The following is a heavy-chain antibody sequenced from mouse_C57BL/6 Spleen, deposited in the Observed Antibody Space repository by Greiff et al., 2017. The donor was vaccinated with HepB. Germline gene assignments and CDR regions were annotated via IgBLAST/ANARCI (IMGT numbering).Heavy chain of an antibody. CDR3: AKPEGYHGYFDY. D-gene: IGHD2-2*01. CDR1: GFSLTSYG. Sequence: VQLQQSGPGLVAPSQSLSITCTVSGFSLTSYGVSWVRQPPGKGLEWLGVIWGDGSTNYHSALISRLSISKDNSKSQVFLKLNCLQTDDTATYYCAKPEGYHGYFDYWGQGTTLTVSS. J-gene: IGHJ2*01. CDR2: IWGDGST. V-gene: IGHV2-3*01.